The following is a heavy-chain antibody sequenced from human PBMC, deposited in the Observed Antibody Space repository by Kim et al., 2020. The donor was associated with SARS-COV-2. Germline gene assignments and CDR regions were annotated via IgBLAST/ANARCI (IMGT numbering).Heavy chain of an antibody. J-gene: IGHJ6*02. Sequence: GGSLRLSCAGSGFRFSNAWMSWVRQAPEKGLEWLGRIKSKGAGGTTEYAAPVKGRFTISRDDSKNTLYLEMNSLKTEDTAVYYCSKGYCSGDTCLPWGQGTTVTVSS. CDR3: SKGYCSGDTCLP. V-gene: IGHV3-15*01. D-gene: IGHD2-15*01. CDR1: GFRFSNAW. CDR2: IKSKGAGGTT.